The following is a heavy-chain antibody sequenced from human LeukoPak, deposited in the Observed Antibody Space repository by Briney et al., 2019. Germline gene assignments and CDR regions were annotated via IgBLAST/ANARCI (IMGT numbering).Heavy chain of an antibody. V-gene: IGHV4-4*07. Sequence: SETLSLTCTVSGGSISNYYWNWIRQPAGKGLEWIGRVYTSGSTNYNPSLKSRVTISVDTSKKQFSLKLSSVTATDTAVYYCARVGLEWGSIDYWGHGTLVTVSS. CDR1: GGSISNYY. CDR3: ARVGLEWGSIDY. D-gene: IGHD3/OR15-3a*01. J-gene: IGHJ4*01. CDR2: VYTSGST.